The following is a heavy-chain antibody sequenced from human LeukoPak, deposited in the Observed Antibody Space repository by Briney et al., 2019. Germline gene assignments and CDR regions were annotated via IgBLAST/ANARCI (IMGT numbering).Heavy chain of an antibody. J-gene: IGHJ3*02. V-gene: IGHV4-34*01. CDR3: ARRVQDTFDS. CDR1: GGSFSGYY. D-gene: IGHD4/OR15-4a*01. CDR2: INHSGGT. Sequence: PSETLSLTCAVYGGSFSGYYWSWIRQPPEKGLEWIGEINHSGGTNYNPSLKSRVTISVDTSKNQFSLKLSSVTAADTAVYYCARRVQDTFDSWGQGTMVTLSS.